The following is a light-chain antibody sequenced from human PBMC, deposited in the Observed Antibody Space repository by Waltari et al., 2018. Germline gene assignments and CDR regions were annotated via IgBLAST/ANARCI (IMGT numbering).Light chain of an antibody. J-gene: IGKJ5*01. CDR2: DAA. CDR1: QCVSSY. CDR3: QQRSDGPPIT. Sequence: EIVLTQSPATLSLSPGERATLSCRASQCVSSYLAWYQQKPGQAPRLLIYDAATRTAGSPARFSGGGSGTDFTLTISSLVPEEFSVYYCQQRSDGPPITFGQGTRLEIK. V-gene: IGKV3-11*01.